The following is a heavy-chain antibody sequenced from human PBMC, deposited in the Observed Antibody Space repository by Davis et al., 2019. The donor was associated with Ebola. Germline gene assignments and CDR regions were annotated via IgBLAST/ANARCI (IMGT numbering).Heavy chain of an antibody. CDR2: ISGNGVAT. V-gene: IGHV3-23*01. Sequence: GESLKISCEASGFAFSSYAMAWVRQAPGKGPQWVSSISGNGVATPYADSVRGRFTVSRDNSKTTLYLQMNSLTVEDTAVYYCARLPQYYHDTDGDYYAWFDPWGQGTLVTVSS. D-gene: IGHD3-22*01. J-gene: IGHJ5*02. CDR1: GFAFSSYA. CDR3: ARLPQYYHDTDGDYYAWFDP.